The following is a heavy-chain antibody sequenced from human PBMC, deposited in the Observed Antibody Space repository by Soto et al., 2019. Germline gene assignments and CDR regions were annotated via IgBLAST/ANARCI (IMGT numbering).Heavy chain of an antibody. J-gene: IGHJ5*02. CDR2: MGGSVDSK. V-gene: IGHV3-23*01. CDR3: ARDQISGWYDN. D-gene: IGHD6-19*01. CDR1: GFAVGRYA. Sequence: EVQLLESGGGLVKHGGSLRLSCAASGFAVGRYALSWVRQAPGKGLEWVSAMGGSVDSKSYADSVKGRFTISRDDPKNTLFLEMNSLRPEDTAIYFCARDQISGWYDNWGQGTLVTVSS.